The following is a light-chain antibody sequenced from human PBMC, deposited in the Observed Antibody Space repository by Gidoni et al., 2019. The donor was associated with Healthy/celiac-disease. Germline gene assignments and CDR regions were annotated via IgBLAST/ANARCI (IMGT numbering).Light chain of an antibody. V-gene: IGKV1-5*03. CDR1: QSISSW. J-gene: IGKJ2*01. CDR2: QAS. CDR3: QQGGYT. Sequence: DIQMTQSPSTLSASVADRVTITCRVSQSISSWFAWYQQKPGKAPKLLIYQASSLESGVPSRVIGRGYGTEFTLTISSLQPDDFATYYCQQGGYTFGQGTKLEIK.